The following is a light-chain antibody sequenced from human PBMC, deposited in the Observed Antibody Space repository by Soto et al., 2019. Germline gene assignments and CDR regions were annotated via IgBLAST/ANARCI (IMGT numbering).Light chain of an antibody. CDR3: QHYNSYSEA. CDR1: QGISSY. J-gene: IGKJ1*01. V-gene: IGKV1-9*01. CDR2: AAS. Sequence: DIQLTQSPSFLSASVGDRDTITCRASQGISSYLAWYQQKPGKAPKLLIYAASTLQSGVPLRFSGSGSGTEFTLTISSLQPDDFATYYCQHYNSYSEAFGQGPKVDIK.